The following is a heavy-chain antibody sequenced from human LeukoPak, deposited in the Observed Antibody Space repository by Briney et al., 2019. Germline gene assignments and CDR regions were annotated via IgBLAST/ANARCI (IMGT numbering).Heavy chain of an antibody. CDR1: GGSISSGDYY. Sequence: KPSETLSLTCTVSGGSISSGDYYWSWIRQPPGKGLEWIGYIYYSGSTYYNPSLKSRVTISVDTSKNQFSLKLSSVTAADTAVYYCARDGSWAWFDPWGQGTLVTVSS. CDR2: IYYSGST. J-gene: IGHJ5*02. V-gene: IGHV4-30-4*08. D-gene: IGHD3-10*01. CDR3: ARDGSWAWFDP.